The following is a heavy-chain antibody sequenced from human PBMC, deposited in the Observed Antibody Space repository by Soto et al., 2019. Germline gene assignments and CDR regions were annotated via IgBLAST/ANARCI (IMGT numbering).Heavy chain of an antibody. V-gene: IGHV4-38-2*02. Sequence: SETLSLTCTVSGYSISSGSYWGWIRQPPGKGPEWIASIYHGGTTFYNPSLKSRITISVDTSHNQFSLNLRSVTAADTAVYYCARARLSYFAYSGQGTLVTVSS. CDR3: ARARLSYFAY. CDR1: GYSISSGSY. CDR2: IYHGGTT. D-gene: IGHD3-16*01. J-gene: IGHJ4*02.